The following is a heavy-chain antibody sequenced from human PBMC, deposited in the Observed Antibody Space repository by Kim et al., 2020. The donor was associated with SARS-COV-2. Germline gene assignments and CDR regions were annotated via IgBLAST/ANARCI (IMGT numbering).Heavy chain of an antibody. CDR3: ARDRDSSGYYPS. V-gene: IGHV4-31*02. Sequence: YYNPALKSRVTISVDTSKNQFSLKLSSVTAADTAVYYCARDRDSSGYYPSWGQGTLVTVSS. J-gene: IGHJ4*02. D-gene: IGHD3-22*01.